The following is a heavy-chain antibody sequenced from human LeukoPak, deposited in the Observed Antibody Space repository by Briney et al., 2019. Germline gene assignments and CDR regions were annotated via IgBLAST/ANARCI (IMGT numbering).Heavy chain of an antibody. CDR1: GFTFSSHG. J-gene: IGHJ4*02. CDR2: ISGSGGST. Sequence: GGSLRLSCAASGFTFSSHGMNWVRQAPGKGLEWVSAISGSGGSTYYADSVKGRFTISRDNSKNTLYLQMNSLRAEDTAVYYCAKDRPAVTAILDYWGQGTLVTVSS. V-gene: IGHV3-23*01. CDR3: AKDRPAVTAILDY. D-gene: IGHD2-21*02.